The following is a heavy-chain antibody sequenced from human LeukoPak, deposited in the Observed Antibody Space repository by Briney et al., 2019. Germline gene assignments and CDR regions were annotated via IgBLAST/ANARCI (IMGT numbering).Heavy chain of an antibody. CDR2: IYSGGAT. Sequence: GGSLRLSCAASGITVSTNYMSWVRQAPGKGLEWVSIIYSGGATFYADSVKGRFTISRENSKNTLWLQMNSLRAEDTALYYCARQAQWLVYYFDYWGQGTLVTVSS. V-gene: IGHV3-66*04. J-gene: IGHJ4*02. CDR3: ARQAQWLVYYFDY. CDR1: GITVSTNY. D-gene: IGHD6-19*01.